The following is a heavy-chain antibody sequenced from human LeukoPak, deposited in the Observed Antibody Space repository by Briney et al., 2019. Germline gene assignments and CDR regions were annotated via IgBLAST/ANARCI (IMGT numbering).Heavy chain of an antibody. Sequence: GGSLRLSCAASGLTVSSNYMSWVRQAPGKGLEWVSVIYSGGSTYYADSVKGRFTISRDNSKNTLYLQMNSLRAEDTAVYYCAKAPPGWAPYFDYWGQGTLVTVSS. CDR3: AKAPPGWAPYFDY. V-gene: IGHV3-53*05. CDR2: IYSGGST. CDR1: GLTVSSNY. D-gene: IGHD2-15*01. J-gene: IGHJ4*02.